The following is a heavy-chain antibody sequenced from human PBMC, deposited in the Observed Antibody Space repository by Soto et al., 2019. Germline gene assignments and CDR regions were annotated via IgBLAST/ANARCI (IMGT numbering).Heavy chain of an antibody. Sequence: PSETLSLTCSVSSGSINRDGFRWSWIRQHPGKGLEWIGYLYYSGRTYYNPSLKSRVTISVDTSNNPFSLQLSCVTAADTAVYYCARNPHIWNDKYYFDYWGQGTLVTVSS. J-gene: IGHJ4*02. V-gene: IGHV4-31*03. CDR1: SGSINRDGFR. CDR2: LYYSGRT. D-gene: IGHD1-20*01. CDR3: ARNPHIWNDKYYFDY.